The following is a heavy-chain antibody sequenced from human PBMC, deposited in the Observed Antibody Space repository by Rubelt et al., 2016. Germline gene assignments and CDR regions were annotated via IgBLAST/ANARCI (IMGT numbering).Heavy chain of an antibody. V-gene: IGHV3-23*04. J-gene: IGHJ4*02. Sequence: VQLVESGGGVVQPGGSLRLPCVVSGFTFRSYSMSWVRQAPGKGLEGVAIISSSGGDTYYADSVKGRFTISKAKSWNKLDLQMSSLMAEDTAVYYCAKGLSQGYFDYWGQGTLVTVSA. CDR2: ISSSGGDT. CDR3: AKGLSQGYFDY. CDR1: GFTFRSYS.